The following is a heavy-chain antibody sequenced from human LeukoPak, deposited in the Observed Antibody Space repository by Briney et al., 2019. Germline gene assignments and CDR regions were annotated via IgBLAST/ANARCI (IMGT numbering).Heavy chain of an antibody. V-gene: IGHV4-59*01. J-gene: IGHJ4*02. Sequence: PSETLSLTCTVSGGSISSYYWSWIRQPPGKGLEWIGYIYYSGSTNYNPSLKSRVTISVDTSKNQFSLKLSSVTAADTAVYYCARPRAAAGWRAPLAFDYWGQGTLVTVSS. CDR1: GGSISSYY. CDR2: IYYSGST. D-gene: IGHD6-13*01. CDR3: ARPRAAAGWRAPLAFDY.